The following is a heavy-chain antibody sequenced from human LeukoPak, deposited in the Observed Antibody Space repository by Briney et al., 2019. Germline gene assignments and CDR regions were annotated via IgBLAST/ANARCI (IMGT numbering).Heavy chain of an antibody. J-gene: IGHJ3*02. V-gene: IGHV3-48*01. CDR3: ASSAVTPGGAFDI. D-gene: IGHD4-17*01. CDR2: ISSSSSTI. Sequence: PGGSLRLSCAASGFTFSSYAMSWVRQAPGKGLEWVSYISSSSSTIYYADSVKGRFTISRDNAKNSLYLQMNSLRAEDTAVYYCASSAVTPGGAFDIWGQGTMVTVSS. CDR1: GFTFSSYA.